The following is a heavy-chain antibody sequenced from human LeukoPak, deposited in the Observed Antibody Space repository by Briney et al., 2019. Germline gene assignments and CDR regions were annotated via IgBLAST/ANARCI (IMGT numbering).Heavy chain of an antibody. CDR1: GGSISSGDYY. V-gene: IGHV4-30-4*01. D-gene: IGHD4-11*01. J-gene: IGHJ5*02. CDR3: VRVGTVGGFDP. Sequence: PSETLSLTCSVSGGSISSGDYYWSWIRQPPGKGLEWIGYIFYSGSTYYNPSLKSRITISVDTSKNQFSLKLSSVTAADTAVYYCVRVGTVGGFDPWGQGTLVTVFS. CDR2: IFYSGST.